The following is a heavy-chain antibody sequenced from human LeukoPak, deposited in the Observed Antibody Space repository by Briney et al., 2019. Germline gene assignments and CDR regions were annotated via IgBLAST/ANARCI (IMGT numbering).Heavy chain of an antibody. CDR3: ARGTKYSSSWYGFDY. Sequence: ASVKVSCKASGYTFTSYGISWVRQAPGQGLEWMGWISAYNGNTNYAQKLQGRVTMTTDTSTCTAYMELRSLRSDDTAVYYCARGTKYSSSWYGFDYWGQGTLVTVSS. CDR1: GYTFTSYG. J-gene: IGHJ4*02. V-gene: IGHV1-18*01. D-gene: IGHD6-13*01. CDR2: ISAYNGNT.